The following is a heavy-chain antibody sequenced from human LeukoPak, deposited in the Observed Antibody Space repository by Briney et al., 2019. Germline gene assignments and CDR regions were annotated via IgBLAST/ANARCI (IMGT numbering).Heavy chain of an antibody. V-gene: IGHV3-33*01. D-gene: IGHD2-2*01. CDR2: IWYDGSNK. CDR3: ASARYCSSTSCLEGALDP. Sequence: GRSLRLSCAASGFTFSSYGMHWVRRAPGKGLEWVAVIWYDGSNKYYADSVKGRFTISRDNSKNTLYLQMNSLRAEDTAVYYCASARYCSSTSCLEGALDPWGQGTLVTVSS. J-gene: IGHJ5*02. CDR1: GFTFSSYG.